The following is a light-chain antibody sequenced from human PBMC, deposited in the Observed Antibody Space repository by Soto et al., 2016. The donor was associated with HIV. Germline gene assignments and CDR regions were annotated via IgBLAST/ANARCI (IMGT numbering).Light chain of an antibody. V-gene: IGLV3-25*03. CDR2: KDT. CDR3: QSVDSSGTYRV. J-gene: IGLJ2*01. CDR1: ALPKQY. Sequence: SYELTQPPSVSVSPGQTARISCSGDALPKQYAFWYQQKPGQAPVLMIYKDTERPSGIPERFSGSSSGTTVTLTISGVQAEDEADYYCQSVDSSGTYRVFGRRDQAD.